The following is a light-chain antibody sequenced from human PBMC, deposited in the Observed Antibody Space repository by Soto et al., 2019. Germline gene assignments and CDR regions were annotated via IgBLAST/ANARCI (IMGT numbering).Light chain of an antibody. V-gene: IGKV3-11*01. CDR1: QSVGSY. CDR2: GAS. Sequence: ETVLTQSPDTLSLSPGERVTLSCRASQSVGSYLVWYQQKPGQAPRLLIYGASNRATGITARFSGSGSGTDFTLTISSLEPEDFAVYYCQHRSNGFGQGTKLEIK. J-gene: IGKJ2*01. CDR3: QHRSNG.